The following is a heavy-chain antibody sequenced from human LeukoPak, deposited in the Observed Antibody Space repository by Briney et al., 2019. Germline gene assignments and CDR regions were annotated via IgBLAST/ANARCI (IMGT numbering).Heavy chain of an antibody. V-gene: IGHV1-8*01. CDR3: ARGGTPGYCSSTSCYDPRYYFDY. Sequence: ASVKVSCKASGYTFTSYDINWVRQATGQGLEWMGWMNPNSGNTGYAQKFQGRVTMTRNASISTAYMELSSLRSEDTAVYYCARGGTPGYCSSTSCYDPRYYFDYWGQGTLVTVSS. D-gene: IGHD2-2*01. CDR2: MNPNSGNT. CDR1: GYTFTSYD. J-gene: IGHJ4*02.